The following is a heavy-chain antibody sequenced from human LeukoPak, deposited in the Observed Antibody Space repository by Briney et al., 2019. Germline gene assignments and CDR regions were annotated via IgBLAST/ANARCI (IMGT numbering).Heavy chain of an antibody. CDR3: AKHTGGGKDYYGMDV. J-gene: IGHJ6*02. V-gene: IGHV3-23*01. CDR1: GFTFSSYA. Sequence: GGSLRLSCAASGFTFSSYAMSWVRQAPGKGLEWVSAISGSGGSTYYADSVKGRFTISRDNSKNTLYLQMNSLRAEDAAVYYCAKHTGGGKDYYGMDVWGQGTTVTVSS. D-gene: IGHD2-8*02. CDR2: ISGSGGST.